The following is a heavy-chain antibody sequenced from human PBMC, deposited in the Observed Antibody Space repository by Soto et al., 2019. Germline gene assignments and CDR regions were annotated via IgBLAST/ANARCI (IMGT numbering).Heavy chain of an antibody. D-gene: IGHD3-9*01. CDR3: ARECGYDILTGYPLDY. Sequence: QVQLVQSGAEVKKPGSSVKASCKASGGTFSSYAIGWVRQAPGQGLEWMGGIIPIFGTANYAQKFQGRVTITADESTSTAYMELSSLRSEDTAVYYCARECGYDILTGYPLDYWGQGTLVTVSS. J-gene: IGHJ4*02. CDR1: GGTFSSYA. CDR2: IIPIFGTA. V-gene: IGHV1-69*01.